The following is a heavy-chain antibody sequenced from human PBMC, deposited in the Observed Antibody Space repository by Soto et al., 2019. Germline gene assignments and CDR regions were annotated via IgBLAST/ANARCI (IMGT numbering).Heavy chain of an antibody. CDR2: ISAYNGNT. CDR3: ARGYYDFWSGYSLPIYYYYGMDV. Sequence: GASVKVSCKASGYTFTSYGISWVRQAPGQGLEWMGWISAYNGNTNYAQKLQGRVTMTTDTSTSTAYMELRSLRSDDTAVYYCARGYYDFWSGYSLPIYYYYGMDVWGQGTTVTVSS. J-gene: IGHJ6*02. D-gene: IGHD3-3*01. V-gene: IGHV1-18*01. CDR1: GYTFTSYG.